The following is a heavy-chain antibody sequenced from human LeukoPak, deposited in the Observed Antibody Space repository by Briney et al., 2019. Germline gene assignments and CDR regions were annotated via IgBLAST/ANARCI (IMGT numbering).Heavy chain of an antibody. CDR1: GFTFSGYA. V-gene: IGHV3-23*01. D-gene: IGHD3-22*01. CDR2: ISGSGGST. CDR3: AKDRDPYCYDSESGYFDY. J-gene: IGHJ4*02. Sequence: PGGSLRLSCAASGFTFSGYAMSWVRQAPGKGLEWVSAISGSGGSTYYADSVKGRFTISRDNSKNTLYLQMNSLRAEDTAVYYWAKDRDPYCYDSESGYFDYWGQGTLVTVSS.